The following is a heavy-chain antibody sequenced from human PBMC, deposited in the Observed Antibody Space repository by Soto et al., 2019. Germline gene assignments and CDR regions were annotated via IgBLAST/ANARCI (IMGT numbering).Heavy chain of an antibody. CDR2: INHSGST. Sequence: PSETLSLTCAVYGGSFSGYYWSWIRQPPGKGLEWIGEINHSGSTNYNPSLKSRVTISVDTSMNQFSLKLSSVTAADTAVYYCARRLNAYYYDSSGKNWFDPWGQGTLVTVS. D-gene: IGHD3-22*01. J-gene: IGHJ5*02. CDR3: ARRLNAYYYDSSGKNWFDP. CDR1: GGSFSGYY. V-gene: IGHV4-34*01.